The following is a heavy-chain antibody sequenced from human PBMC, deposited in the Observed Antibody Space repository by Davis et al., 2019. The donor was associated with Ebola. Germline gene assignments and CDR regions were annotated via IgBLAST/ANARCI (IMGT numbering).Heavy chain of an antibody. D-gene: IGHD6-13*01. CDR2: IRSKAYGGTT. CDR3: AKNRRQQLVHHLDY. J-gene: IGHJ4*02. Sequence: GGSLRLSCTASGFTFGDYAMSWFRQAPGKGLEWVGFIRSKAYGGTTEYAASVKGRFTISRDDSKSIAYLQMNSLKTEDTAVYYCAKNRRQQLVHHLDYWGQGTLVTVSS. CDR1: GFTFGDYA. V-gene: IGHV3-49*03.